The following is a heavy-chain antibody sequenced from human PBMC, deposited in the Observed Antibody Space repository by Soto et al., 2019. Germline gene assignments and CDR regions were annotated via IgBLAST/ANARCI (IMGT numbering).Heavy chain of an antibody. D-gene: IGHD3-16*01. CDR2: ISASGGST. V-gene: IGHV3-23*01. CDR1: GFTFDSFA. J-gene: IGHJ4*02. Sequence: EVQLLESGGGLEQPGGSLRLSCAASGFTFDSFAMTWGRQAPGKGLEWVSAISASGGSTFYADSVKGRFTISRDSSKNTLYLQMNSLRAEDTAVYYCARGAVMPDSWGQGTLVTVSS. CDR3: ARGAVMPDS.